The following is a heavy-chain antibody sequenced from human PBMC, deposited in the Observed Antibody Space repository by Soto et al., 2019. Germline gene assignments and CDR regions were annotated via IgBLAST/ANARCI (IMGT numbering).Heavy chain of an antibody. CDR2: IYYSGST. CDR3: ARDNTADGGGYYYYGMDV. Sequence: SETLSLTCTVSDGSIGSDHWSWIRQHPGKGLEWIGYIYYSGSTYYNPSLKSRVTISVDTSKNQFSLKLSSVTAADTAVYYCARDNTADGGGYYYYGMDVWGQGTTVTVSS. J-gene: IGHJ6*02. D-gene: IGHD5-18*01. V-gene: IGHV4-31*03. CDR1: DGSIGSDH.